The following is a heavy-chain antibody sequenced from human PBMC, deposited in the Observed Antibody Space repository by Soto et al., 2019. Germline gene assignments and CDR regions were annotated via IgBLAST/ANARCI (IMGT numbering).Heavy chain of an antibody. CDR3: ARAGEGYNYVGIDY. D-gene: IGHD5-12*01. CDR2: IYYSGST. CDR1: GDSISSYY. V-gene: IGHV4-59*08. J-gene: IGHJ4*02. Sequence: PSETLSLTCTVSGDSISSYYWSWIRQPPGKGLEWIGYIYYSGSTYYNPSLKSRVTISVDTSKNQFSLKLSSVTAADTAVYYCARAGEGYNYVGIDYWGQGTLVTSPQ.